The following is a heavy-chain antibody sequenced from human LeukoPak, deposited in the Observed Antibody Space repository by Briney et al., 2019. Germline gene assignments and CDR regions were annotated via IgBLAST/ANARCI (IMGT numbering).Heavy chain of an antibody. V-gene: IGHV3-48*02. J-gene: IGHJ6*02. Sequence: PGGSLRLSCAASGFTFSTYSMNWVRQAPGKGLEWVSYISSSSSTIYYADSVKGRFTISRDNAKNSLYLQMNSLRDEDTAVYYCAATDSSSWYPGYGMDVWGQGTTVTVSS. CDR1: GFTFSTYS. D-gene: IGHD6-13*01. CDR2: ISSSSSTI. CDR3: AATDSSSWYPGYGMDV.